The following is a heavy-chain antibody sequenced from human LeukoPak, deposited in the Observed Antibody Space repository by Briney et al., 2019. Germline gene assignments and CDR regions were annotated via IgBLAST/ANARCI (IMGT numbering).Heavy chain of an antibody. CDR3: ARIFGSSSSFDY. D-gene: IGHD6-6*01. CDR2: IIPIFGTV. J-gene: IGHJ4*02. Sequence: SVKVSCKASGGTFSSYAISWVRQAPGQGLEWMGGIIPIFGTVNYAQKFQGRVTITADESTSTAYMELSSLRSQDTAVYYCARIFGSSSSFDYWGQGNLVTVSS. CDR1: GGTFSSYA. V-gene: IGHV1-69*13.